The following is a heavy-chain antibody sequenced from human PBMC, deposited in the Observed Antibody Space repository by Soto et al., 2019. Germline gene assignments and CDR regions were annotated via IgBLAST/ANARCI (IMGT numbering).Heavy chain of an antibody. CDR3: ARDLVEN. V-gene: IGHV4-61*01. D-gene: IGHD2-8*02. CDR2: IYYSGNT. J-gene: IGHJ4*02. CDR1: GGSVSSGSYY. Sequence: SETLSLTCTVSGGSVSSGSYYWNWIRQPPEKGLEWIGYIYYSGNTNYNPSLKSRVTISVDTSKNQFSLRLSYVTAADTAVYYCARDLVENWGQGTLVTVSS.